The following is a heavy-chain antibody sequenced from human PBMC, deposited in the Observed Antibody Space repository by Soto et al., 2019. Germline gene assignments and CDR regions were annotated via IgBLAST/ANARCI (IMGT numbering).Heavy chain of an antibody. Sequence: SETLSLTCTVSGGSISSYYWSWIRQPPGKGLEWIGYIYYSGSTNYNPSLKSRVTISVDTSKNQFSLKLSSVTAADTAVYYCARFSGWAYYFDYWGQGTLVTLSS. D-gene: IGHD6-19*01. CDR1: GGSISSYY. CDR3: ARFSGWAYYFDY. CDR2: IYYSGST. J-gene: IGHJ4*02. V-gene: IGHV4-59*01.